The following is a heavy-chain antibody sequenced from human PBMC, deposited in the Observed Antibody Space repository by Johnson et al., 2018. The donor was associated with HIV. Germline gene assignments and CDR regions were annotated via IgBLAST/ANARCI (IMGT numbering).Heavy chain of an antibody. CDR3: AREGTSEPLHRIYDYGDYPTFDI. CDR2: IGSAGDT. Sequence: VQLVESGGGLVQPGGSLRLSCAASEFTFSNYDMHWVRQATGKGLEWVSAIGSAGDTYYPGSVKGRFTIYRDNPKNSLYLQVNSLRAEDTAVYYCAREGTSEPLHRIYDYGDYPTFDIWGRGTMVTVSS. CDR1: EFTFSNYD. V-gene: IGHV3-13*01. J-gene: IGHJ3*02. D-gene: IGHD4-17*01.